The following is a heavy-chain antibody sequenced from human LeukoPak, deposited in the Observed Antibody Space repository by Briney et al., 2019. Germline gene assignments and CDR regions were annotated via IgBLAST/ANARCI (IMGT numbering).Heavy chain of an antibody. CDR2: ISSSSSYI. CDR3: AREGPYGDYFDY. V-gene: IGHV3-21*01. D-gene: IGHD4-17*01. Sequence: GGSLRLSCAASGFTFSSYSMNWVRRAPGKGLEWVSSISSSSSYIYYADSVKGRFTISRDNAKNSLYLQMNSLRAEDTAVYYCAREGPYGDYFDYWGQGTLVTVSS. CDR1: GFTFSSYS. J-gene: IGHJ4*02.